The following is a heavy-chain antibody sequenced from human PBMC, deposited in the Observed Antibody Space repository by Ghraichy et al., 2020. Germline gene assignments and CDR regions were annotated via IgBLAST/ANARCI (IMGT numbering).Heavy chain of an antibody. Sequence: GGSLRLSCAASGFTFSSYTMNWVRQAPGKGLEWVSSISSGSSYIYYAASVKGRFTISRDNAKNSLYLQMNSLRAEDTAVYYCARDLVVVPAAIVLYGMDVWGQGTTVTVSS. CDR3: ARDLVVVPAAIVLYGMDV. D-gene: IGHD2-2*02. J-gene: IGHJ6*02. CDR1: GFTFSSYT. CDR2: ISSGSSYI. V-gene: IGHV3-21*01.